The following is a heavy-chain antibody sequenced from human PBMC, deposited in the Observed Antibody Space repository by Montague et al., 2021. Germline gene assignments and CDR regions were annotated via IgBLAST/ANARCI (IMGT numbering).Heavy chain of an antibody. V-gene: IGHV2-70*01. Sequence: ALVKPTQTLTLTCSLSGFSLSSIGTCVSWIRQAPGKALEWLALIEWDDQKYYTKSLAARLTISRDTSQNQVVLRMTDLDPVDTATYFCARINKELGSENGQWLDFDYWGQGILVTVSS. CDR1: GFSLSSIGTC. J-gene: IGHJ4*02. D-gene: IGHD6-19*01. CDR2: IEWDDQK. CDR3: ARINKELGSENGQWLDFDY.